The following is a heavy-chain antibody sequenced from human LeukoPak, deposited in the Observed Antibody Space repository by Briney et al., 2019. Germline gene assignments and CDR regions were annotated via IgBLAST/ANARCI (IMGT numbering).Heavy chain of an antibody. D-gene: IGHD3-22*01. J-gene: IGHJ4*02. CDR1: GFSFSNFG. CDR3: ATQDGYDNSGHYGY. CDR2: ISYDGSNK. V-gene: IGHV3-30*03. Sequence: PGGSLRLSCAASGFSFSNFGMHWVRQAPGKGLEWVAVISYDGSNKYFADSVKGRFTISRDNSKNTLYLQMNSPRAEDTAVYYCATQDGYDNSGHYGYWGQGTLVTVSS.